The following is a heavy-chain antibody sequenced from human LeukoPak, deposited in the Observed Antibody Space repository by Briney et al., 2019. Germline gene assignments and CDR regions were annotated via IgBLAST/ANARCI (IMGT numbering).Heavy chain of an antibody. V-gene: IGHV4-59*01. Sequence: PSETLSLTCTVSGGSISSYYWSWIQQPPGKGLEWIGYIYYSGSTNYNPSLKSRVTISVDTSKNQFSLKLSSVTAADTAVYYCARTLELQDAFDIWGQGTMVTVSS. CDR2: IYYSGST. CDR3: ARTLELQDAFDI. J-gene: IGHJ3*02. D-gene: IGHD1-7*01. CDR1: GGSISSYY.